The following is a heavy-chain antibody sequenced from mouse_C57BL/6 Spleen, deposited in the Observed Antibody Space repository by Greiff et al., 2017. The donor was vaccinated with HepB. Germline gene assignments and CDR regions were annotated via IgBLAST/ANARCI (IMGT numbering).Heavy chain of an antibody. CDR2: IDPSDSYT. D-gene: IGHD1-1*01. CDR1: GYTFTSYW. Sequence: LQQPGAELVKPGASVKLSCKASGYTFTSYWMQWVKQRPGQGLEWIGEIDPSDSYTNYNQKFKGKATLTVDTSSSTAYMQLSSLTSEDSAVYYCARFPITTVVATPFAYWGQGTLVTVSA. CDR3: ARFPITTVVATPFAY. J-gene: IGHJ3*01. V-gene: IGHV1-50*01.